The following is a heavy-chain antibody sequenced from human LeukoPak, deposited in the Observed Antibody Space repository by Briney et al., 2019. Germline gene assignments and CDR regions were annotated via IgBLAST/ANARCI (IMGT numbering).Heavy chain of an antibody. V-gene: IGHV4-4*07. Sequence: PSETLSLTCTVSGGSISSYYWSWIRQPAGKGLEWIGRIYTSGSTNYNPSLMSRVTMSVDTSKNQFSMKLSSVTAADTAVYYCARVASDYDFWSGSYHFDYWGQGTLVTVSS. CDR3: ARVASDYDFWSGSYHFDY. D-gene: IGHD3-3*01. J-gene: IGHJ4*02. CDR1: GGSISSYY. CDR2: IYTSGST.